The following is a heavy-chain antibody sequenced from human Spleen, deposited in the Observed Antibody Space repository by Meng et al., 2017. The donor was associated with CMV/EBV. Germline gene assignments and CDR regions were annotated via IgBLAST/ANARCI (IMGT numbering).Heavy chain of an antibody. Sequence: SISSTTYYWGWIRQSPGKGLEWIGSIYKSGSTFYNPSLKSRLTIYVDTSKNQFSLKLGSATAADTAMYYCARQLLGSAWYQEPFDYWGQGALVTVSS. D-gene: IGHD6-19*01. J-gene: IGHJ4*02. CDR3: ARQLLGSAWYQEPFDY. CDR2: IYKSGST. CDR1: SISSTTYY. V-gene: IGHV4-39*01.